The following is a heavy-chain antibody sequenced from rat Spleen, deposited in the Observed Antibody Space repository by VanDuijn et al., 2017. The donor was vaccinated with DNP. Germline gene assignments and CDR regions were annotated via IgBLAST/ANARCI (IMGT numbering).Heavy chain of an antibody. Sequence: QVQLKESGPGLVQPSQTLSLTCTVSGFSLTSYGVSWVRQPPGKGLEWIAAISSGGSTYYNSALKSRLSISRDTSKSQVFLKMNSRQTEDTAIYVCTRWLLPAMDAWGQGTSVTVSS. CDR3: TRWLLPAMDA. CDR1: GFSLTSYG. V-gene: IGHV2S12*01. D-gene: IGHD1-12*03. CDR2: ISSGGST. J-gene: IGHJ4*01.